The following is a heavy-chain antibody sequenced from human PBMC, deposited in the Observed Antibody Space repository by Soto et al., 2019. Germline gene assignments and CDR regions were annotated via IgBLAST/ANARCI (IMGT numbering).Heavy chain of an antibody. Sequence: PSETLSLTCTVSGGSISSGGYYWSWIRQHPGKGLEWIGYIYYSGSTYYNPSLKSRVTISVDTSKNQFSLKLSSVTAADTAVYYCARYCSGGSCPGGDYYYYYGMDVWGQGTTVTVSS. CDR1: GGSISSGGYY. V-gene: IGHV4-31*03. J-gene: IGHJ6*02. CDR2: IYYSGST. D-gene: IGHD2-15*01. CDR3: ARYCSGGSCPGGDYYYYYGMDV.